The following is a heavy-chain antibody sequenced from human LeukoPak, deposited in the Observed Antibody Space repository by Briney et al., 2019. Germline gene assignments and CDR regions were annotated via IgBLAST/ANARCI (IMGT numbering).Heavy chain of an antibody. CDR2: ISSGSSAR. CDR3: AAFDGVRWFDP. V-gene: IGHV3-48*02. J-gene: IGHJ5*02. Sequence: PGGSLRLSCAASGFTFSRYSMNWVRQAPGKRLEWVSYISSGSSARYYADSVKGRFTISRDNAKNSLYLQMNSLRHEDTAVYYCAAFDGVRWFDPWGQGTLVTVSS. CDR1: GFTFSRYS. D-gene: IGHD3-9*01.